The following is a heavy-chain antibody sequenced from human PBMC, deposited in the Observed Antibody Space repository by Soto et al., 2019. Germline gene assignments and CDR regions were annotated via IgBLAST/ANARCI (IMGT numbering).Heavy chain of an antibody. D-gene: IGHD4-4*01. Sequence: SETLSLTCAVYGGSFSGYYWSWIRQPPGKGLEWIGEINHSGSTNYNPSLKSRVTISVDTSKNQFSLKLSSVTAADTAVYYCARVQMTTVTTRTPPPIDEPFDYWGQGTLVTVSS. J-gene: IGHJ4*02. CDR2: INHSGST. CDR1: GGSFSGYY. CDR3: ARVQMTTVTTRTPPPIDEPFDY. V-gene: IGHV4-34*01.